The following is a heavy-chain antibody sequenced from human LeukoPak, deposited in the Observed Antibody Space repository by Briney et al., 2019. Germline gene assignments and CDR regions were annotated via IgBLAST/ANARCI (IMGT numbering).Heavy chain of an antibody. D-gene: IGHD1-14*01. CDR1: GGSISGYS. CDR2: VYTSGNT. J-gene: IGHJ5*02. Sequence: SETLSLTCTVSGGSISGYSWSWIRQSAAKGLEWIGRVYTSGNTNYNPSFKSRVTMSIDTSKKQFSLKLYSVTVADTAEYYCARDNPAGPWGQGTLVTVFS. V-gene: IGHV4-4*07. CDR3: ARDNPAGP.